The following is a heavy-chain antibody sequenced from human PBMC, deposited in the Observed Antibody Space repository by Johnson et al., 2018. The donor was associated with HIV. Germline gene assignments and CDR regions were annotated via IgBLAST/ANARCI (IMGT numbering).Heavy chain of an antibody. CDR3: AKSPAKDHGGNSGAFDI. Sequence: QVQLVESGGGVVQPGKSLRLSCAASGFTFSSYGMHWVRQTPGKGLQWVANIWYDGNNKYYADSVKGRFTVSRDNSKNTLYLQMNSLRAEDTAIYYCAKSPAKDHGGNSGAFDIWGQGTMVTVSS. V-gene: IGHV3-33*06. J-gene: IGHJ3*02. D-gene: IGHD4-23*01. CDR1: GFTFSSYG. CDR2: IWYDGNNK.